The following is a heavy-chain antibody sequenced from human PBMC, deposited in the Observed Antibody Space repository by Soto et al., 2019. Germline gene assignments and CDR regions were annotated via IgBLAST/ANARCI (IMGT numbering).Heavy chain of an antibody. CDR2: ISYDGTYK. J-gene: IGHJ4*02. V-gene: IGHV3-30-3*01. Sequence: QVQLEESGGGVVQPGRSLRLSCAASGFTFTSYAIHWVRQAPGKGLEWVAVISYDGTYKFYADSVKGRFTISRDNSNXXLXLHMNSLRAEDTAEFYCARVPRHCGGGGCYGVYVDYWGQGALVTVSS. CDR1: GFTFTSYA. CDR3: ARVPRHCGGGGCYGVYVDY. D-gene: IGHD2-21*01.